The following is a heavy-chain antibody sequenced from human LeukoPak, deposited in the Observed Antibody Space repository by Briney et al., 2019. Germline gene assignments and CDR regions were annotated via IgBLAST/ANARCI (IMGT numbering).Heavy chain of an antibody. CDR1: GYTFTSYY. Sequence: GASVKVSCKASGYTFTSYYMHWVRQAPGQGLEWMGIINPSGGSTSYAQKFQGRVTMTRDTSTSTVYMELSSLRSEDTAVYYCARGISAAGDLGYGMDVWGQGTTVTVSS. D-gene: IGHD6-13*01. J-gene: IGHJ6*02. CDR3: ARGISAAGDLGYGMDV. CDR2: INPSGGST. V-gene: IGHV1-46*01.